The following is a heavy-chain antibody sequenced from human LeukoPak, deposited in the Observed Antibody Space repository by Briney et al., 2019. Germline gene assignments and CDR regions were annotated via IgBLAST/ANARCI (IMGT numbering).Heavy chain of an antibody. J-gene: IGHJ6*02. CDR3: ARACDFWSGYGYYYGMDV. V-gene: IGHV1-18*01. Sequence: ASVKVSFKASGYTFTSYGISWVRQAPGQGLEWMGWISAYNGNTNYAQKLQGRVTMTTDTSTSTAYMELRSLRSDDTAVYYCARACDFWSGYGYYYGMDVWGQGTTVTVSS. D-gene: IGHD3-3*01. CDR1: GYTFTSYG. CDR2: ISAYNGNT.